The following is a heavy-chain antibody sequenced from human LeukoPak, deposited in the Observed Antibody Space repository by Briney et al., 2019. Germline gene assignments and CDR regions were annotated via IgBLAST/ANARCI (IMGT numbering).Heavy chain of an antibody. V-gene: IGHV1-2*02. CDR1: AYTLTRYY. Sequence: ASVTVSSKASAYTLTRYYMHWVRQAPGQGLVWMGWINPNTGGTNYAQKFQGRVTMTRDTSITTAYMELRSLEYDDTAVYYCAKDFRDQWLVNAFHIWGQGTMVTVSS. D-gene: IGHD6-19*01. CDR2: INPNTGGT. CDR3: AKDFRDQWLVNAFHI. J-gene: IGHJ3*02.